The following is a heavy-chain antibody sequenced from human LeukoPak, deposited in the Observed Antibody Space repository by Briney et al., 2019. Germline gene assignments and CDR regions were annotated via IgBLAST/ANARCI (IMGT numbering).Heavy chain of an antibody. Sequence: GGSLRLSCAASGFTVSSNYMSWVRQAPGKGLEWVSGITGSGDSTYYADSVKGRFTISRDNSKNTLYLQMNSLRAEDTAVYYCAKESPPHDYGDYADYWGQGTLVTVSS. CDR2: ITGSGDST. CDR1: GFTVSSNY. J-gene: IGHJ4*02. D-gene: IGHD4-17*01. CDR3: AKESPPHDYGDYADY. V-gene: IGHV3-23*01.